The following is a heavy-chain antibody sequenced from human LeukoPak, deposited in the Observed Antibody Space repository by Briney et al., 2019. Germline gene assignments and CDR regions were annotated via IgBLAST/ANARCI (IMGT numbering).Heavy chain of an antibody. J-gene: IGHJ4*02. V-gene: IGHV1-18*01. CDR1: GYIFNDYG. CDR2: INTFVGNT. Sequence: ASVKVSCKASGYIFNDYGITWVRQAPGQGLEWMGWINTFVGNTDYAQKFQGRVSMTIDTSTSTAYLDLWSLRSDDTAVYYCARTYDTSGYLSLAGYWGQGTLVTVSS. CDR3: ARTYDTSGYLSLAGY. D-gene: IGHD3-22*01.